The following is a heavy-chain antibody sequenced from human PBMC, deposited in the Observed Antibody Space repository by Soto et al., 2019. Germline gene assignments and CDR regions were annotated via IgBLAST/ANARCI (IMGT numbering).Heavy chain of an antibody. CDR3: AKQKGVTTRLGFDY. CDR2: ISGSGGST. V-gene: IGHV3-23*01. D-gene: IGHD4-17*01. CDR1: GFTFSSYA. Sequence: GGSLRLSCAASGFTFSSYAMSWVRQAPGKGLEWVSAISGSGGSTYYADSGKGRFTISRDNSKNTLYLQMNSLRAEDTAVYYCAKQKGVTTRLGFDYWGQGTLVTVSS. J-gene: IGHJ4*02.